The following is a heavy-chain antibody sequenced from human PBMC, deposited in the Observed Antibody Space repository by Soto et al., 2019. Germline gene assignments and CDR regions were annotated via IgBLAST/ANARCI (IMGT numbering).Heavy chain of an antibody. D-gene: IGHD2-15*01. CDR2: IIPIFGTA. J-gene: IGHJ6*02. CDR3: ARCSGGSCYQYYYYGMDV. CDR1: GGTFSSYA. Sequence: SVKVSCKSSGGTFSSYAISWVRQAPGQGLEWMGGIIPIFGTANYAQKFQGRVTITADESTSTAYMELSSLRSEDTAVYYCARCSGGSCYQYYYYGMDVWGQGTTVTVSS. V-gene: IGHV1-69*13.